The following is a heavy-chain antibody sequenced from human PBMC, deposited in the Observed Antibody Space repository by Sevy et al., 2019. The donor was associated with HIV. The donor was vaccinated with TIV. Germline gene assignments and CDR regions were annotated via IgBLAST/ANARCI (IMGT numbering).Heavy chain of an antibody. CDR2: IYSGGST. J-gene: IGHJ4*02. D-gene: IGHD3-10*01. CDR3: ARSWGFGELSSVH. CDR1: GFTVSSNY. V-gene: IGHV3-53*01. Sequence: GGSLRLSCAASGFTVSSNYMSWVRQAPGKGLEWLSVIYSGGSTYYADSVKSRFITSSDNSKNTLYLQMNSLRAEDTAGYYCARSWGFGELSSVHWGQGTLVTVSS.